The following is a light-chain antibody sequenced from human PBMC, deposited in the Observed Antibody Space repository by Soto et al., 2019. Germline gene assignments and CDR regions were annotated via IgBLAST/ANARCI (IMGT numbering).Light chain of an antibody. V-gene: IGKV1-39*01. CDR2: AAS. J-gene: IGKJ5*01. CDR1: QSINRF. Sequence: DIQMTQSPSSLSASVGDRVTITCQASQSINRFLNWYQQKPGKAAKLLIYAASSLQSGVPSRFSGSGSGTDFTLTISSLQPEDFATYYCQQSYSPPPVTFGQGTRLEIK. CDR3: QQSYSPPPVT.